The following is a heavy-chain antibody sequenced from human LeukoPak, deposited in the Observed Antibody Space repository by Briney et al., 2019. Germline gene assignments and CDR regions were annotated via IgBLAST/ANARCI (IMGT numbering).Heavy chain of an antibody. CDR1: GFTFSSYN. CDR3: ARDHRGINPYSSGWLPFDS. V-gene: IGHV3-21*01. Sequence: GGSLRLSCAASGFTFSSYNMNWVRQAPGKGLEWVSSVSSSSTYISYADSVKGRFTISRDNAKNSLDLQMNSLRAEDTAVYYCARDHRGINPYSSGWLPFDSWGQGTLVTVSS. D-gene: IGHD6-19*01. CDR2: VSSSSTYI. J-gene: IGHJ4*02.